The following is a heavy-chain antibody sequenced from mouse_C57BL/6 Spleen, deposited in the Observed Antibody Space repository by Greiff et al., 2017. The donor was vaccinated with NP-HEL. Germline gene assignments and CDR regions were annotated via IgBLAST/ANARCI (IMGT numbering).Heavy chain of an antibody. D-gene: IGHD1-1*01. V-gene: IGHV1-52*01. CDR1: GYTFTSYW. J-gene: IGHJ4*01. Sequence: QVQLQQPGAELVRPGSSVKLSCKASGYTFTSYWLHWVKQRPIQGLEWIGNIDPSDSETHYNQKFKDKATLTVDKSSSTAYMQLSSLTSEDSAVYYCAREITTVVGAMDYWGQGTSVTVSS. CDR2: IDPSDSET. CDR3: AREITTVVGAMDY.